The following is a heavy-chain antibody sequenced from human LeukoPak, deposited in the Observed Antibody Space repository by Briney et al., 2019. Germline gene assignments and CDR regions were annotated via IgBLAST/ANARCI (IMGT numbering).Heavy chain of an antibody. J-gene: IGHJ4*02. D-gene: IGHD2-15*01. CDR2: IIPILGIA. V-gene: IGHV1-69*04. Sequence: SVKVSCKASGGTFSSYAISWVRQAPGQGLEWMGRIIPILGIANYAQKFQGRVTITADKSTSTAYMELSSLRSEDTAVYYCARAPCSGGSCYIQLFDYWGQGTLVTVSS. CDR1: GGTFSSYA. CDR3: ARAPCSGGSCYIQLFDY.